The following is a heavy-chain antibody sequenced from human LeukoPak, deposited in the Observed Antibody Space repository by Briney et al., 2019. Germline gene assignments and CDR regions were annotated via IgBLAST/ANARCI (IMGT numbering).Heavy chain of an antibody. J-gene: IGHJ6*03. CDR3: AKNGDRGAYCTGGTCYPYFYYYMDV. CDR1: GFTFSDYY. D-gene: IGHD2-15*01. V-gene: IGHV3-11*01. Sequence: PGGSLRLSCAASGFTFSDYYMSWIRQAPGKGLEWVSYISSSGSTIYYADSVKGRFTISRDSSKNILYLQMNSLRAEDTAIYYCAKNGDRGAYCTGGTCYPYFYYYMDVWGKGTTVTI. CDR2: ISSSGSTI.